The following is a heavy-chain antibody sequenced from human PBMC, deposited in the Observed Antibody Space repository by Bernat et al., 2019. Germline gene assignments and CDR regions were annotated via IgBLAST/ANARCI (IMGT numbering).Heavy chain of an antibody. CDR2: ISSSGSTI. D-gene: IGHD6-19*01. V-gene: IGHV3-48*03. CDR1: GFTFSSYE. J-gene: IGHJ4*02. CDR3: AKGVGSSGWNYYFDY. Sequence: EVQLVESGGGLVQPGGSLRLSCAASGFTFSSYEMNWVRQAPGKGLEWVSYISSSGSTIYYADSVKGRFTISRDNAKNTLYLQMNSLRAEDTAVYYCAKGVGSSGWNYYFDYWGQGTLVTVSS.